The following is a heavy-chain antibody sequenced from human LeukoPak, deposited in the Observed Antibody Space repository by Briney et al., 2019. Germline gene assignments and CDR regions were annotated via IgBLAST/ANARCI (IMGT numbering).Heavy chain of an antibody. D-gene: IGHD3-16*01. J-gene: IGHJ4*02. V-gene: IGHV3-74*01. Sequence: PGGSLRLSCAASRFTFSSTWMHWFRKAPGKGPVWVSRIHSDGSSTIYADSVKGRFTISRDNARNTLYLQMNSLRAEDTAVYYCVRDRYYVPDYWGQGTLVTVSS. CDR2: IHSDGSST. CDR3: VRDRYYVPDY. CDR1: RFTFSSTW.